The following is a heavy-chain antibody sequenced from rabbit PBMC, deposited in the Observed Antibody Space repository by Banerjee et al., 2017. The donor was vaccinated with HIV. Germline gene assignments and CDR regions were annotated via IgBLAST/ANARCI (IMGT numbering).Heavy chain of an antibody. V-gene: IGHV1S45*01. J-gene: IGHJ2*01. Sequence: QEQLEESGGDLVKPEGSLTLTCTASGFSFSSSYWMCWVRQAPGKGLEWIGCIGAGSSANTYYASWAKGRFTISKTSSTTVTLQMTSLTAADTATYFCARNLCNGGGGGVWGQGTLVTVS. CDR2: IGAGSSANT. CDR1: GFSFSSSYW. CDR3: ARNLCNGGGGGV. D-gene: IGHD4-1*01.